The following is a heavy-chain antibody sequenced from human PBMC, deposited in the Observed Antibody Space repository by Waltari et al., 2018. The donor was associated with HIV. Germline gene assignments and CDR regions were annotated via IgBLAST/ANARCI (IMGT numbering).Heavy chain of an antibody. CDR3: ARGGRFGDSQLDY. D-gene: IGHD2-15*01. CDR1: GESFDGYF. Sequence: QVQLQQWGAGLLKPSEPLSLTCAVYGESFDGYFWTWIRQPPGTGLEWSVSSNHLGQTDDNPSLKSRCSGAVDTSKNQISLKLTSRTAADTAIYYGARGGRFGDSQLDYWGQGTLVTVSS. J-gene: IGHJ4*02. CDR2: SNHLGQT. V-gene: IGHV4-34*01.